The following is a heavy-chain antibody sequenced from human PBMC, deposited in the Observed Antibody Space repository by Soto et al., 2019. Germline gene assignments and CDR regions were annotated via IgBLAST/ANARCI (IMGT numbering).Heavy chain of an antibody. CDR3: ARGYSYGSYWYFDL. CDR2: ITASNGNT. Sequence: QLQLVQSGTEVKNPGASVKVSCKASGFTFPGFGITWVRQAPGQGLEWMGWITASNGNTNYAQNLQGRVTMTTDTSTSTAYMELWRLRSGDTAVYYCARGYSYGSYWYFDLWGRGPLVTVSS. D-gene: IGHD5-18*01. V-gene: IGHV1-18*04. J-gene: IGHJ2*01. CDR1: GFTFPGFG.